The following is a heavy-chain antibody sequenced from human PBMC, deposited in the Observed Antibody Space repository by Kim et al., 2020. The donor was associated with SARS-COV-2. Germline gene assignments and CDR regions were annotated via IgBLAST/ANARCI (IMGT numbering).Heavy chain of an antibody. D-gene: IGHD3-16*01. J-gene: IGHJ6*02. CDR3: ARDLHKEVAGGRDYCNGMDV. CDR1: GFTFSTNV. Sequence: GGSLRLSCAASGFTFSTNVMHWVRLAPGRGLEWVALIWYDGSYKYYAESVKGRFTISRDNFRNTLDLQMNSLRAEDTAIYYCARDLHKEVAGGRDYCNGMDVWGQGTTVTVTS. V-gene: IGHV3-33*01. CDR2: IWYDGSYK.